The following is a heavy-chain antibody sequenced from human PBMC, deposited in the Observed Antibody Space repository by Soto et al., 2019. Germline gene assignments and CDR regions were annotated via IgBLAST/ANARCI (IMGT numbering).Heavy chain of an antibody. J-gene: IGHJ6*02. Sequence: GGSLRLSCAASGFTFSSYGMHWVRQAPGKGLEWVAVIWYDGSNKYYADSVKGRFTISRDNSKNTLYLQMNSLKAEDTAVYYCARDSRAAARSYYYYYGMDVWGQGTTVTVSS. CDR2: IWYDGSNK. D-gene: IGHD6-13*01. V-gene: IGHV3-33*01. CDR1: GFTFSSYG. CDR3: ARDSRAAARSYYYYYGMDV.